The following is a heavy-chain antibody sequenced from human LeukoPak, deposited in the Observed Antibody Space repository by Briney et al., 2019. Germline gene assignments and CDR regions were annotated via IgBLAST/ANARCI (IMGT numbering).Heavy chain of an antibody. CDR3: ARHVLIAAAGIGHFQH. CDR1: GGSISSYY. J-gene: IGHJ1*01. CDR2: SYYSGST. Sequence: SETLSLTCTVSGGSISSYYWSWIRQPPGKGLEWIGYSYYSGSTNYNPSLKSRVTISVDTSKNQFSLKLSSVTAADTAVYYCARHVLIAAAGIGHFQHWGQGTLVTVSS. D-gene: IGHD6-13*01. V-gene: IGHV4-59*08.